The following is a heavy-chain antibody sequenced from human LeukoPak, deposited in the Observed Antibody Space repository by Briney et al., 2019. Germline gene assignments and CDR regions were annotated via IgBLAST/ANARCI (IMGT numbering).Heavy chain of an antibody. CDR1: QFTFSTYG. J-gene: IGHJ4*02. CDR3: AKDLWQSGSSDF. D-gene: IGHD1-26*01. V-gene: IGHV3-23*01. Sequence: GGSLRLSCVASQFTFSTYGMSWVRQAPGKGLEWVSAITGSGDSAFYRDSVKGRFTISRDNSDNTLYLLMNNLRAEDTAMYYCAKDLWQSGSSDFWGQGTLVTVSS. CDR2: ITGSGDSA.